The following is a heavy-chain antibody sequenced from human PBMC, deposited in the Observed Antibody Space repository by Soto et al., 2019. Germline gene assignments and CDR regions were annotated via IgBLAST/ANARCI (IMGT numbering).Heavy chain of an antibody. J-gene: IGHJ6*02. CDR3: ARPSCGAACYYYGMDV. D-gene: IGHD2-21*01. Sequence: QVQLVQSGAEVKKPGSSVKVSCKASGGTFSSYTISSVRQAPGQGLEWMGGIIPTFGTADYAQKFQGRVTITADESTSIGYMELSSLRSEDTALYYCARPSCGAACYYYGMDVWGQGTAVTVSS. CDR2: IIPTFGTA. CDR1: GGTFSSYT. V-gene: IGHV1-69*12.